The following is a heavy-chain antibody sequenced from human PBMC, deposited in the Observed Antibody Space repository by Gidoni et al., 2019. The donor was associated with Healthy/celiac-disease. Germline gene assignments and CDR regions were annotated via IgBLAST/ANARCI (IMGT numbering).Heavy chain of an antibody. Sequence: EVQLVESGGGLVQPGGSLRLSCEASGFTFSSYEMNWVRQAPGKGLEWVSYISSSGSTIYYADSVKGRFTISRDNAKNSLYLQMNSLRAEDTAVYYCAMTVIYYYGMDVWGQGTTDTVSS. CDR1: GFTFSSYE. CDR2: ISSSGSTI. CDR3: AMTVIYYYGMDV. J-gene: IGHJ6*02. D-gene: IGHD4-17*01. V-gene: IGHV3-48*03.